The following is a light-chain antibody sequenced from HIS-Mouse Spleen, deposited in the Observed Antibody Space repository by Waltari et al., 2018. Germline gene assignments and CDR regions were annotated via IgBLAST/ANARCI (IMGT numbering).Light chain of an antibody. J-gene: IGKJ5*01. Sequence: DLVMTKSPLSLPVTPGEPASISCRSSQSLLHSNGYNYLDWYLQKPGQSPQLLIYLGSNRASGVPDRFSGSGSGTDFTLKISRVEAEDVGVYYCMQALQTPITFGQGTRLEIK. V-gene: IGKV2-28*01. CDR3: MQALQTPIT. CDR1: QSLLHSNGYNY. CDR2: LGS.